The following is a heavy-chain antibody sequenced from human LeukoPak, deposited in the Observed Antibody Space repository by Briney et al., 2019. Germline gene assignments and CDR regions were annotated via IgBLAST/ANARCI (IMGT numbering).Heavy chain of an antibody. CDR2: ISGSGSTK. J-gene: IGHJ6*03. Sequence: PGGSLRLSCAASGFTFRSHEMNWVRQAPGKGLEWVSYISGSGSTKYYADSVKGRFTISRDNSKNTLYLQMNSLRAEDTAVYYCASIWFGEYCMDVWGKGTTVTISS. CDR1: GFTFRSHE. CDR3: ASIWFGEYCMDV. D-gene: IGHD3-10*01. V-gene: IGHV3-48*03.